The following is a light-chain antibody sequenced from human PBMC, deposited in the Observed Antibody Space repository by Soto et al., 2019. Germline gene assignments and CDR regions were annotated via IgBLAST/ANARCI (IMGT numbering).Light chain of an antibody. CDR3: QQLNTYPA. CDR1: QGIGSY. J-gene: IGKJ4*01. CDR2: GAS. Sequence: DLPLTQSPSFLSASVGDRVTITCRASQGIGSYLGWYQQAPGKAPKLLIYGASTVQSGVPSRFSGSGSGTEFTLTISSLQPEDVATYFCQQLNTYPAFGGGTKVEI. V-gene: IGKV1-9*01.